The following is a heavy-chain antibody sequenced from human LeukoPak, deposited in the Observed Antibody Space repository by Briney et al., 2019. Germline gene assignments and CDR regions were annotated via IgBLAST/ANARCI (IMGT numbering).Heavy chain of an antibody. CDR2: LHSNGSA. Sequence: PSETLSLTCSVSGGSISSISYYWGWIRQPPGKGLEWIGSLHSNGSADYNPSLKSRVTISVDTSNNQFSLKLNSVTAADTAVYYCASGKLVGSSWPPGYYMDVWGKGTTVTVSS. CDR1: GGSISSISYY. CDR3: ASGKLVGSSWPPGYYMDV. D-gene: IGHD6-13*01. J-gene: IGHJ6*03. V-gene: IGHV4-39*01.